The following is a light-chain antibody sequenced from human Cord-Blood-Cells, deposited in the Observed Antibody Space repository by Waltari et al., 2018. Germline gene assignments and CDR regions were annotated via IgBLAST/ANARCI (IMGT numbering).Light chain of an antibody. CDR3: CSYAGSSTWV. CDR2: EGS. V-gene: IGLV2-23*01. CDR1: SRDVGSYNL. Sequence: QSALTQPASVSRSPGQSITISCTGTSRDVGSYNLVSWYQQHPDKAPKPMIYEGSKRPSGVSNRFSGSKSGNTASLTISGLQAEDEADYYCCSYAGSSTWVFGGGTKLTVL. J-gene: IGLJ3*02.